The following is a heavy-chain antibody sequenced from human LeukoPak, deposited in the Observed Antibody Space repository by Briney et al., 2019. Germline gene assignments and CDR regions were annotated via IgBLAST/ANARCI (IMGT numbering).Heavy chain of an antibody. J-gene: IGHJ4*02. CDR3: ARFGSGWWYNDY. CDR1: GASITSYY. Sequence: SETLSLTCAVSGASITSYYWTWIRQPPGKGLEWIGYIYNTGNIKYNPSLNSRVTISIDTSKNQFSLKLSSVTAADTAVYYCARFGSGWWYNDYWGQGTLVTVSS. V-gene: IGHV4-59*01. CDR2: IYNTGNI. D-gene: IGHD6-19*01.